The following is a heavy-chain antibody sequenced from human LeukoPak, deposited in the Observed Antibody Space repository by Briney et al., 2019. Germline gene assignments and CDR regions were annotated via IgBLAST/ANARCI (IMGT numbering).Heavy chain of an antibody. J-gene: IGHJ6*03. CDR3: ARVYSSSWYSGYLYMDV. D-gene: IGHD6-13*01. CDR1: GFPFSSHW. V-gene: IGHV3-7*01. CDR2: INQDGSEK. Sequence: PGGSLRLSCAASGFPFSSHWLSWFRQSPGKGLEWVAHINQDGSEKYYVDSVKGRFTISRDNARNSQYLQMNSLRAEDTAVYYCARVYSSSWYSGYLYMDVWGKGTTVTVSS.